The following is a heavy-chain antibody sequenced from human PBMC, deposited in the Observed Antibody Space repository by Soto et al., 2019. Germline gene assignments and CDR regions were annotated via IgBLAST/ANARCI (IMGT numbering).Heavy chain of an antibody. CDR3: AREAPAAIYSYYDMDV. CDR1: GFTVSSNY. CDR2: IYSGGST. Sequence: GGSLRLSCAASGFTVSSNYMSWVRQAPGKGLEWVSVIYSGGSTYYADSVKGRFTISRDNSKNTLYLQMNSLRAEDTAVYYCAREAPAAIYSYYDMDVWGKGTTVTGSS. V-gene: IGHV3-66*01. D-gene: IGHD2-2*02. J-gene: IGHJ6*03.